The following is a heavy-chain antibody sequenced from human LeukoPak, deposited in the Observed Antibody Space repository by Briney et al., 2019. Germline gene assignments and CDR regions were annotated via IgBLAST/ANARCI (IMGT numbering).Heavy chain of an antibody. CDR3: ATSAAAGTGYYFDY. J-gene: IGHJ4*02. CDR1: GGSISSGSYY. Sequence: PSQTLSLTCTVSGGSISSGSYYWSWIRQPAGKGLEWIGRIYTSGRTNYNPSLKSRVTISVDTSKNQFSLKLSSVTAADTAVYYCATSAAAGTGYYFDYWGQGTLVTVSS. D-gene: IGHD6-13*01. V-gene: IGHV4-61*02. CDR2: IYTSGRT.